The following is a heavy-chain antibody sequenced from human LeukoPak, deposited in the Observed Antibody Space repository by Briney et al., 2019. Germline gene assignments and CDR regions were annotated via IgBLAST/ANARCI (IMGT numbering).Heavy chain of an antibody. CDR2: IYSSGST. J-gene: IGHJ4*02. Sequence: EPLSLACTVSGGSISSYYWSWIRPPAGRGLEWIGRIYSSGSTNYNPSLKSRVTMSVDTSKNQYALKLSSVTAADTAVYYCARGPLGELVLGYDYWGQGTLVTVSS. CDR3: ARGPLGELVLGYDY. V-gene: IGHV4-4*07. CDR1: GGSISSYY. D-gene: IGHD3-16*01.